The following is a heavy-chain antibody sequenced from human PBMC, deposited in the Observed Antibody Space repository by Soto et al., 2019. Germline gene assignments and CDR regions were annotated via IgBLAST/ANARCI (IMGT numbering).Heavy chain of an antibody. V-gene: IGHV4-39*01. Sequence: PSETLSLTCSVSGAPISSNDYFWAWIRQPPGRGLEFIASMHASGGTYHASSLKSRATMSLDTSKDQFSLKLQSVTAADTGTYSCAAIVVGATRHSDVDPWGQGTLVTSPQ. CDR1: GAPISSNDYF. D-gene: IGHD2-15*01. J-gene: IGHJ5*02. CDR2: MHASGGT. CDR3: AAIVVGATRHSDVDP.